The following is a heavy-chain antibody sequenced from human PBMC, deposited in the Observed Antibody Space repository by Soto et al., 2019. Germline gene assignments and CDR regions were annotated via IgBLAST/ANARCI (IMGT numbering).Heavy chain of an antibody. D-gene: IGHD4-17*01. CDR1: GFTFSNAW. V-gene: IGHV3-21*01. J-gene: IGHJ4*02. CDR3: AREGPGYGDYGHY. CDR2: ISSSSSYI. Sequence: GRSLRLSCAASGFTFSNAWMSWVRQAPGKGLEWVSSISSSSSYIYYADSVKGRFTISRDNAKNSLYLQMNSLRAEDTAVYYCAREGPGYGDYGHYWGQGTLVTLSS.